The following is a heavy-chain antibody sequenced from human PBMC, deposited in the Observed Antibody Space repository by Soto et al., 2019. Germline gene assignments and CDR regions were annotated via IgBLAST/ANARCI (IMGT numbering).Heavy chain of an antibody. Sequence: RASVKVSCKASGGTFSSYAISWVRQAPGQGLEWMGGIIPIFGTANYAQKFQGRVTITADKSTSTAYMELSSLRSEDTAVYYCARDPGSRGAFDIWGQGTMVTVSS. D-gene: IGHD3-10*01. J-gene: IGHJ3*02. CDR1: GGTFSSYA. CDR2: IIPIFGTA. CDR3: ARDPGSRGAFDI. V-gene: IGHV1-69*06.